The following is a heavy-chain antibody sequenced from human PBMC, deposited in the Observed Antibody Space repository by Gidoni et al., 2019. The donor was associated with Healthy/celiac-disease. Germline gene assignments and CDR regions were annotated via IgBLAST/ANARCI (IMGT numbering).Heavy chain of an antibody. J-gene: IGHJ4*02. D-gene: IGHD6-6*01. CDR3: ARDRGQRIAARHQLFDY. Sequence: EVQLVESGGGLVQPGGSLRLSCAASGFTFRSYSMNWVRQAPGKGLEWVSYISSSSSTIYYADAVKGRFTISRDNAKNSLYLQMNSLRDEDTAVYYCARDRGQRIAARHQLFDYWGQGTLVTVSS. V-gene: IGHV3-48*02. CDR2: ISSSSSTI. CDR1: GFTFRSYS.